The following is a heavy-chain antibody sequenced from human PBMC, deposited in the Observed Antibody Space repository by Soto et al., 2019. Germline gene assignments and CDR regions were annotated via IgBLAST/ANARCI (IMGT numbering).Heavy chain of an antibody. Sequence: GASVKVSCKASGYTFTSNWIHWMRRAPGQGLEWMGVINPSGVTTLYAQKFQGRVTVTRDTSTSTVYMELTSLTSEDTAVYYCARAGFWNLDSWGQGTPVTVSS. J-gene: IGHJ4*02. CDR1: GYTFTSNW. V-gene: IGHV1-46*01. CDR2: INPSGVTT. D-gene: IGHD1-1*01. CDR3: ARAGFWNLDS.